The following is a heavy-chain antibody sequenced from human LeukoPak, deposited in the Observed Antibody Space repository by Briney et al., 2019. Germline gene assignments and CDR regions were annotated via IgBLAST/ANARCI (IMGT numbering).Heavy chain of an antibody. Sequence: SVKVSCNASGGTFSSYAISWVRQAPGQRLEWMGGIIPIFGTAKYAQKFQGRVTITADESTSTAYMELSSLRSEDTAVYYCAKGTPYCSSTSCQPDDAFDIWGQGTMVTVSS. CDR3: AKGTPYCSSTSCQPDDAFDI. CDR1: GGTFSSYA. CDR2: IIPIFGTA. D-gene: IGHD2-2*01. J-gene: IGHJ3*02. V-gene: IGHV1-69*13.